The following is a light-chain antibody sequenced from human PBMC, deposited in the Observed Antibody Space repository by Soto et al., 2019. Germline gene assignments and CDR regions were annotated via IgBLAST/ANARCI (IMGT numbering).Light chain of an antibody. CDR1: NSDVGGYNY. V-gene: IGLV2-14*03. CDR3: NSYTSSSTRVV. CDR2: DVS. J-gene: IGLJ3*02. Sequence: QSVLTQPASVSGSPGQSITISCTGSNSDVGGYNYVSWYQQHPGKAPKLLIFDVSDRPSGISNRFSGSKSGNTASLTISGLQAEDEADYYCNSYTSSSTRVVFGGGTQLTVL.